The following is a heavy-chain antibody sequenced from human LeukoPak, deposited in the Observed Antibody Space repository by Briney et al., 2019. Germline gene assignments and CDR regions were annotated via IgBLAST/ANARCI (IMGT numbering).Heavy chain of an antibody. CDR2: ISAYNGNT. D-gene: IGHD3-22*01. J-gene: IGHJ4*02. V-gene: IGHV1-18*01. Sequence: ASVNVSCKASGYTFTSYGITWVRQAPGQGLEWMGWISAYNGNTNYAQKVQGRVSMTTDTSTSTAYMELRSLRSDDTAVYYCARVLGDYYDSSGYYYGGFDYWGQGTLVTVSS. CDR1: GYTFTSYG. CDR3: ARVLGDYYDSSGYYYGGFDY.